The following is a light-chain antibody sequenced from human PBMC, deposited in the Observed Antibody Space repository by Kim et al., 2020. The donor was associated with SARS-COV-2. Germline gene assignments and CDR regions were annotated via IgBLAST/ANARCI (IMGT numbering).Light chain of an antibody. CDR2: GTS. CDR1: QSVASNH. Sequence: SPGDRATLSCRASQSVASNHLAWFQQKPGQAPRLRIYGTSSRAPAIPDRFSASGSGTDFTLTISRLEPEDFAIYYCQQYDRPPYTFGQGTKLEI. J-gene: IGKJ2*01. CDR3: QQYDRPPYT. V-gene: IGKV3-20*01.